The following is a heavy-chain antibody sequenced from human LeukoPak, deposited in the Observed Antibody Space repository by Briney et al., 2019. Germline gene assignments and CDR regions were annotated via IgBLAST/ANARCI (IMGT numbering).Heavy chain of an antibody. CDR1: GFTFSIYW. D-gene: IGHD5-24*01. CDR2: IKQDGSEE. Sequence: GGSLRLSCAASGFTFSIYWMSWVRQAPGKGLEWVANIKQDGSEEYYVDSVKGRFTISRDNAKTSLYLQMNGLRAEDTAVYYCARGGLATIYNWFDRWGQGTLVPVSS. J-gene: IGHJ5*02. CDR3: ARGGLATIYNWFDR. V-gene: IGHV3-7*01.